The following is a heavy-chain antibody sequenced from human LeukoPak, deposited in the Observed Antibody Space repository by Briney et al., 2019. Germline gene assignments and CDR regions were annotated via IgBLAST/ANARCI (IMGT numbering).Heavy chain of an antibody. V-gene: IGHV1-18*01. CDR1: GYTFTSYG. J-gene: IGHJ4*02. Sequence: ASVKVSCKASGYTFTSYGISWVRQAPGQGLEWMGWISTYNGNTNYAQKLQGRVTMTTDTSTSTAYKELRSLRSDDTAVYYCARDAHKFYDSSGYSPTVFDYWGQGTLVTVSS. CDR2: ISTYNGNT. CDR3: ARDAHKFYDSSGYSPTVFDY. D-gene: IGHD3-22*01.